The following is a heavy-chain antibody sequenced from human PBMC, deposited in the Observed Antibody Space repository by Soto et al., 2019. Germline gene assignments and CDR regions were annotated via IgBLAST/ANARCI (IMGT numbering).Heavy chain of an antibody. CDR2: IFTSGYT. J-gene: IGHJ4*02. Sequence: PSETLSLTCTVSGDSTSSYYWNWIRQPAGKGLEWIGRIFTSGYTKYNPSLKSRVTMSVDTSKNQFSLKLSSVTAADTAVYYCARAPGGYYYFDYWGQGTLVTVSS. CDR1: GDSTSSYY. CDR3: ARAPGGYYYFDY. D-gene: IGHD3-22*01. V-gene: IGHV4-4*07.